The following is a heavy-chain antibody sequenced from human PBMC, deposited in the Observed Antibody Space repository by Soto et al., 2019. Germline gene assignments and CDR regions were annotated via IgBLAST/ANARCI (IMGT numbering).Heavy chain of an antibody. CDR3: ARDPTYYYDSSGYLSNYYYYGMDV. J-gene: IGHJ6*02. V-gene: IGHV1-46*01. CDR2: INPSGGST. Sequence: ASVRVYCTGAWSTFTSSYMHWVRQAPGQGLDWMGIINPSGGSTSYAQKLQGRVTMTTDTSTSTAYMELRSLRSDDTAVYYCARDPTYYYDSSGYLSNYYYYGMDVWGQGTTVTVSS. D-gene: IGHD3-22*01. CDR1: WSTFTSSY.